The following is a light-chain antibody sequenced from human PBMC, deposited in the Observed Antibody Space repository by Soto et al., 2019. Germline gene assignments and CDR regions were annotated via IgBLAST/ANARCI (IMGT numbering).Light chain of an antibody. Sequence: EIVLTQSPATLSLSPGERATLSCRASQSVSTYLAWYQQKPGQAPRLLIYDASNRASGIPARFSGRGSGTDFTLTITRLEPEDFAVYYCQQYGGSPRTFGQGTKVEVK. CDR2: DAS. CDR1: QSVSTY. J-gene: IGKJ1*01. CDR3: QQYGGSPRT. V-gene: IGKV3-11*01.